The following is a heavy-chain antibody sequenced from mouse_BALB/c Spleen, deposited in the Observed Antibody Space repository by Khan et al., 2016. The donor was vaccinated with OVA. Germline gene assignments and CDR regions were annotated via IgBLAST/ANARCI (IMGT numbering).Heavy chain of an antibody. CDR1: GFTFSTYG. CDR2: ISSGVSYT. CDR3: ARLAYYYDSEGFAY. D-gene: IGHD1-1*01. V-gene: IGHV5-6*01. J-gene: IGHJ3*01. Sequence: EVQLLETGGDLVKPGGSLKLSCAASGFTFSTYGMSWVRQTPDKRLEWVATISSGVSYTYYPDSVKGQFTISRDNAKNTLYLQMSSLKSEDTAMYYCARLAYYYDSEGFAYWGQGTLVTVSA.